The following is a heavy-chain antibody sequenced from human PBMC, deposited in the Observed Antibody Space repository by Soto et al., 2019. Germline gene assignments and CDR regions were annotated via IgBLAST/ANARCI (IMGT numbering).Heavy chain of an antibody. CDR3: ARDPVRFYDFWSGYYTPDP. CDR1: GGSISSGDYY. CDR2: IYYSGST. V-gene: IGHV4-30-4*01. Sequence: PSETLSLTCTVSGGSISSGDYYWSWIRQPPGKGLEWIGYIYYSGSTYYNPSLKSRVTISVDTSKNQFSLKLSSVTAADTAVYYCARDPVRFYDFWSGYYTPDPWGQGTLVIVSS. D-gene: IGHD3-3*01. J-gene: IGHJ5*02.